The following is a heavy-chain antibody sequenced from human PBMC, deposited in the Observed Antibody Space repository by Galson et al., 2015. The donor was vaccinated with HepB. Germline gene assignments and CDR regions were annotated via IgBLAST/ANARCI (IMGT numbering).Heavy chain of an antibody. CDR3: AKGGPGRIGMMINRKLGFDT. J-gene: IGHJ5*02. CDR2: ISYDGSFR. V-gene: IGHV3-30*18. D-gene: IGHD3-16*01. Sequence: SLRLSCASSGFSFSNYAIHWVRQAPGKGLEWMAVISYDGSFRYYSDAVKGRFTVSRDPSRSIMYLQMNSLRVEDTAVYYCAKGGPGRIGMMINRKLGFDTWGQGTLVIVSS. CDR1: GFSFSNYA.